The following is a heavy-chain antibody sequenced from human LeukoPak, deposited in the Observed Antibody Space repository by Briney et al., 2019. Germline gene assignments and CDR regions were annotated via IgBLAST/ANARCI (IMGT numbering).Heavy chain of an antibody. Sequence: SETLSLTCTVSGGSISSYYWSWIRQPPGKGLEWIGYIYYSGSTNYNPSLKSRVTISVDTSKNQFSLKLSSVTAADTAVYYCARDTYSDHPDYWGQGTLVTVSS. CDR1: GGSISSYY. V-gene: IGHV4-59*01. J-gene: IGHJ4*02. D-gene: IGHD4-17*01. CDR3: ARDTYSDHPDY. CDR2: IYYSGST.